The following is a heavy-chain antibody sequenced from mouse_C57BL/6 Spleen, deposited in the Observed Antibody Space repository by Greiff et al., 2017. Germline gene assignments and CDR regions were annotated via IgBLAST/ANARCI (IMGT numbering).Heavy chain of an antibody. CDR3: ARDKWSPFDY. Sequence: EVKLMESGPGLVKPSQSLSLTCSVTGYSITSGYYWNWIRQFPGNKLEWMGYISYDGSNNYNPSLKNRISITRDTSKNQFVLKLKSVTTEDTATYYCARDKWSPFDYWGQGTTLTVSS. CDR1: GYSITSGYY. D-gene: IGHD1-3*01. J-gene: IGHJ2*01. CDR2: ISYDGSN. V-gene: IGHV3-6*01.